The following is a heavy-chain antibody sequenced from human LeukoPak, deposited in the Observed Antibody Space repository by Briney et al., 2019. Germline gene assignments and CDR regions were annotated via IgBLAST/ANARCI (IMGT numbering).Heavy chain of an antibody. D-gene: IGHD1-7*01. CDR2: INSEGSST. Sequence: PGGSLRLSCAASGFTFSSYWMHWVRQAPGKGLVWVSRINSEGSSTSYADSVKGRFTISRDNAKNTLYLQMNSLRAEDTAVYYCATGITGTFGNRDYWGQGTLVTVSS. V-gene: IGHV3-74*01. J-gene: IGHJ4*02. CDR3: ATGITGTFGNRDY. CDR1: GFTFSSYW.